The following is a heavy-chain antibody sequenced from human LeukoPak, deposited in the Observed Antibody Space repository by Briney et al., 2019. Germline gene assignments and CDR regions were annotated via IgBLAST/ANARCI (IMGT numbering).Heavy chain of an antibody. Sequence: PGGSLRLSCAASGFTFSSYAMSWVRQAPGKGLEWVSAISGSGGSTYYADSVKGRFTISRDNSKNTLYLQMNSLRAEDTAVYYCAKSDRSIVPLPYYYYGMDVWGKGTTVTVSS. CDR2: ISGSGGST. CDR1: GFTFSSYA. D-gene: IGHD2/OR15-2a*01. CDR3: AKSDRSIVPLPYYYYGMDV. V-gene: IGHV3-23*01. J-gene: IGHJ6*04.